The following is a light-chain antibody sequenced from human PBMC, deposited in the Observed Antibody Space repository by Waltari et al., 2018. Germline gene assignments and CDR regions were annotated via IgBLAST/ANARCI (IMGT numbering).Light chain of an antibody. V-gene: IGLV2-23*02. J-gene: IGLJ1*01. CDR2: EVT. CDR3: CSYAGLGIYV. CDR1: SSDVGNYAL. Sequence: QSGLTQPASVSGSPGQSITMSCTGNSSDVGNYALVSWYQQYTGKAPKLMVYEVTRLSSWVSDRFSGSKSGNTASLTIYGLQSEDEADYYCCSYAGLGIYVFGTGTKVTVL.